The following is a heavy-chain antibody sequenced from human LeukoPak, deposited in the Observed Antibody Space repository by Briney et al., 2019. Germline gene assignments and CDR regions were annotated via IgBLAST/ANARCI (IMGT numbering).Heavy chain of an antibody. CDR3: ARSAWGSGSYFAYYYYYYMDV. Sequence: ASVKVSCKVSGYTLTELSMHWVRQAPGKGREWMGGFDPEDGETIYAQKFQGRVTMTEDTSTDTAYMELSSLRSEDTAVYYCARSAWGSGSYFAYYYYYYMDVWGKGTTVTVSS. CDR2: FDPEDGET. CDR1: GYTLTELS. J-gene: IGHJ6*03. V-gene: IGHV1-24*01. D-gene: IGHD1-26*01.